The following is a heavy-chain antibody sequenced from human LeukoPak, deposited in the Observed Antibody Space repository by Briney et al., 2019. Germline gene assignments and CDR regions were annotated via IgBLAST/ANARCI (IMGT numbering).Heavy chain of an antibody. CDR2: IYYSGDT. D-gene: IGHD4/OR15-4a*01. CDR3: VRGPYGASISKWFDP. J-gene: IGHJ5*02. CDR1: RGSISGYS. Sequence: SETLSLTCTVSRGSISGYSWSWIRQSPGGGLEWIGYIYYSGDTAYNPSLRSRVTMSVDTSKNQFSLQLRSMTTADTAVYYCVRGPYGASISKWFDPWGQGAQVIVSP. V-gene: IGHV4-59*01.